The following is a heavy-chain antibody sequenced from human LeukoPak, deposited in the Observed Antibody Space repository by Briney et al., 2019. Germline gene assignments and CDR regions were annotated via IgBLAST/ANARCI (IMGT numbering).Heavy chain of an antibody. V-gene: IGHV3-9*01. CDR1: GFTFDDYA. CDR2: ISWNSGSI. Sequence: PGWSLRLSCAASGFTFDDYAMHWVRQAPGKGLEWVSGISWNSGSIGYADSVKGRFTISRDNAKNSLYLQMNSLRAEDTAVYYCASGGPRVDPWGQGTLVTVSS. CDR3: ASGGPRVDP. J-gene: IGHJ5*02. D-gene: IGHD2-15*01.